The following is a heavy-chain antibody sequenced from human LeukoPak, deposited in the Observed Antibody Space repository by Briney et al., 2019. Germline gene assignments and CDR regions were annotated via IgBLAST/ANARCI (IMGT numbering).Heavy chain of an antibody. Sequence: PGGSLRLSCAASGFTVSSNYMSWVRQAPGKGLEWVSVIYSGGSTYYADSVKGRFTISRDNSKNTLYLQMNSLRAEDTAVYYCARAPAYDYVWGSYRPYYFDYWGQGTLVTVSS. CDR3: ARAPAYDYVWGSYRPYYFDY. V-gene: IGHV3-66*01. D-gene: IGHD3-16*02. CDR2: IYSGGST. J-gene: IGHJ4*02. CDR1: GFTVSSNY.